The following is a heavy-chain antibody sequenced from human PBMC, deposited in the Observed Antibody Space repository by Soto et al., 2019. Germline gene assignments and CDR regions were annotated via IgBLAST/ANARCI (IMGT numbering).Heavy chain of an antibody. CDR3: ARSAGDYYYYLDV. Sequence: ASVKVSCKASGYTFTGYYMHWVRQVPGQGLEWMGWINPNSGGTNYAQKFQGWVTMTRDTSISTAYMELSRLRSDDTAVYYCARSAGDYYYYLDVWGKGTTVTVSS. CDR2: INPNSGGT. D-gene: IGHD6-13*01. V-gene: IGHV1-2*04. J-gene: IGHJ6*03. CDR1: GYTFTGYY.